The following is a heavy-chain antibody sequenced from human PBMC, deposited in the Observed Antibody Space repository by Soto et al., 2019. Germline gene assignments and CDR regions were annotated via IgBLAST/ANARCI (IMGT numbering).Heavy chain of an antibody. J-gene: IGHJ6*03. CDR1: GDSVSSNSAA. D-gene: IGHD3-10*01. CDR2: TYYRSKWYN. CDR3: AREITMVRGVIPSGYYYYMDV. Sequence: KQSQTLSLTCAISGDSVSSNSAAWNWIRQSPSRGLEWLGRTYYRSKWYNDYAVSVKSRITINPDTSKNQFSLQLNSVTPEDTAVYYCAREITMVRGVIPSGYYYYMDVWGKGTTVTVSS. V-gene: IGHV6-1*01.